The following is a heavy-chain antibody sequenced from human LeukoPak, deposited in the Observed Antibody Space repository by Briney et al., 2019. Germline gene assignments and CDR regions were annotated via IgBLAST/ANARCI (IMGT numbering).Heavy chain of an antibody. CDR2: ISGSGGST. Sequence: GGTLRLSCAASGFTFSSYGMSWVRQAPGKGLEWVSAISGSGGSTYYADSVKGRFTISRDNAKNSLYLHMNSLRAEDTALYYCAREPYYDSSGYSPDYWGQGTLVTVSS. CDR3: AREPYYDSSGYSPDY. D-gene: IGHD3-22*01. J-gene: IGHJ4*02. V-gene: IGHV3-23*01. CDR1: GFTFSSYG.